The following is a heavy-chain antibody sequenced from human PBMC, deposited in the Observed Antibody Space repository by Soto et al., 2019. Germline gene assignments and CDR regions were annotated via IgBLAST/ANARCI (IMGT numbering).Heavy chain of an antibody. V-gene: IGHV3-23*01. J-gene: IGHJ6*02. CDR3: ARSGPRELIDYYYYGMDV. CDR2: ISGSGGST. D-gene: IGHD1-26*01. CDR1: GFTFSSYA. Sequence: PGWSLRLSCAASGFTFSSYAMSWVRQAPGKGLEWVSAISGSGGSTYYADSVKGRFTISRDNSKNTLYLQMNSLRAEDTPVYYCARSGPRELIDYYYYGMDVWGQGTTVTVS.